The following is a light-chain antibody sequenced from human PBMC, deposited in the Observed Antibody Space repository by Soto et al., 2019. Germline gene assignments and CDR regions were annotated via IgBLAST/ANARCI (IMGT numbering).Light chain of an antibody. CDR1: SSDVGSYNL. V-gene: IGLV2-23*01. Sequence: QAVVTQPASVSGSPGQSITISCTGTSSDVGSYNLVSWYQQHPGKAPKLMIYEGSKRPSGVSNRFSGSKSGNTASLTISGLQAEDEADYYCRSYAGSSTSVFGGGTKVTVL. J-gene: IGLJ2*01. CDR3: RSYAGSSTSV. CDR2: EGS.